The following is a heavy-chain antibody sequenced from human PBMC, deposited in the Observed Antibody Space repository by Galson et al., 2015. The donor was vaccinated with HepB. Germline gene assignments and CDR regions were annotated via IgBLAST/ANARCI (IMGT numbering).Heavy chain of an antibody. Sequence: SLRLSCAASGFTFSSYGMHWVRQAPGKGLEWVAVIWYDGSNKYYADSVKGRFTISRDNSKNTLYLQMNSLRAEDTAVYYCARHAGVRDYYFDYWGQGTLVTVSS. CDR1: GFTFSSYG. CDR2: IWYDGSNK. CDR3: ARHAGVRDYYFDY. V-gene: IGHV3-33*08. D-gene: IGHD3-10*01. J-gene: IGHJ4*02.